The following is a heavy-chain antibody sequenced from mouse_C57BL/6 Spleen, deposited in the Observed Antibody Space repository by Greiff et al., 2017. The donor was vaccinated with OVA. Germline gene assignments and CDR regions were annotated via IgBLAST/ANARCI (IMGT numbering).Heavy chain of an antibody. V-gene: IGHV5-17*01. CDR2: ISSGSSTI. CDR1: GFTFSDYG. D-gene: IGHD1-1*02. J-gene: IGHJ3*01. CDR3: AKALTGGPFAY. Sequence: EVQRVESGGGLVKPGGSLKLSCAASGFTFSDYGMHWVRQAPEKGLEWVAYISSGSSTIYYADTVKGRFTISRDNAKNTLFLQMTSLRSEDTAMYYCAKALTGGPFAYWGQGTLVTVSA.